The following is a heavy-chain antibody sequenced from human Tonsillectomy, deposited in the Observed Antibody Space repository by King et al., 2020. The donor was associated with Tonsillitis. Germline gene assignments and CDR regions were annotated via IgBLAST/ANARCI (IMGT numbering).Heavy chain of an antibody. V-gene: IGHV4-39*01. Sequence: MQLQESGPGLVKPSETLSLTCTFSWCSINSSSYYLGWVRQPPGEGVEWIGGIYYSGSTYSNPSLKSRGTISVVTSKNQFSLKLSSVTAADTAVYYCARGGIAARWYNWFDPWGQGTLVTVSS. J-gene: IGHJ5*02. D-gene: IGHD6-6*01. CDR2: IYYSGST. CDR1: WCSINSSSYY. CDR3: ARGGIAARWYNWFDP.